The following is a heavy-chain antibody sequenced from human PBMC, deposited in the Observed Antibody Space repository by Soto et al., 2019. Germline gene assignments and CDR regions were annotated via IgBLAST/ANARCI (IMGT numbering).Heavy chain of an antibody. CDR3: ARDMRRFLFDY. D-gene: IGHD2-2*01. V-gene: IGHV1-3*01. CDR2: INAGNGNT. CDR1: GYTFTSYA. Sequence: VASVKVSCKASGYTFTSYAMHWVRQAPGQRLEWMGWINAGNGNTKYSQKFQGRVTITRDTSASTAYMELSSLRSEDTAVYYCARDMRRFLFDYWGQGTLVTVSS. J-gene: IGHJ4*02.